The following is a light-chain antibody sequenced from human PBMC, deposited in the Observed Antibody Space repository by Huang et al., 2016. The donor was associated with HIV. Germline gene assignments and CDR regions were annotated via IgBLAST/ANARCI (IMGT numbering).Light chain of an antibody. J-gene: IGKJ3*01. V-gene: IGKV3-20*01. CDR1: QSFSSSY. CDR3: QQYDSSPFT. CDR2: GAS. Sequence: EIVLTQSPGTLSLSPGERAALSCRASQSFSSSYLAWYQQKPGQAPRLLIYGASNRATGIPDRFSVSGSGTDFTLTISRLEPEDFAIYYCQQYDSSPFTFGPGTKVDI.